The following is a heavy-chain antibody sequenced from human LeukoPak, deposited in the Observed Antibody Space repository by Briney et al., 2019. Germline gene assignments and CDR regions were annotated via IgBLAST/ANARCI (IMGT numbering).Heavy chain of an antibody. CDR2: IRYDGSNK. J-gene: IGHJ5*02. CDR3: AKVARAVAESSWFDP. Sequence: GGSLRLSCAASGFTFSSYGMHWARQAPGKGLEWVAFIRYDGSNKYYADSVKGRFTISRDNSKNTLYLQMNSLRAEDTAVYYCAKVARAVAESSWFDPWGQGTLVTVSS. D-gene: IGHD6-19*01. V-gene: IGHV3-30*02. CDR1: GFTFSSYG.